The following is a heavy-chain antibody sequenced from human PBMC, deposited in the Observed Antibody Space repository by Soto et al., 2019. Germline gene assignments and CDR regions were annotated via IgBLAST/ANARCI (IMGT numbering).Heavy chain of an antibody. D-gene: IGHD2-21*01. V-gene: IGHV4-4*07. J-gene: IGHJ5*02. CDR2: IYASGST. Sequence: PSETLSLTCNVSDDSLSTYYWSWIRQPAGKGLEWIGRIYASGSTNYNPSLKGRVSMSVDTSKKQFSLKMISVTAADTAMYYCARSAIPRGGWFRPWGQGVLVTVPQ. CDR1: DDSLSTYY. CDR3: ARSAIPRGGWFRP.